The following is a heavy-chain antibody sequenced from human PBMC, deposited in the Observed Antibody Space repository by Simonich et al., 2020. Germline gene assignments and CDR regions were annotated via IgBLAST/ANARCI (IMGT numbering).Heavy chain of an antibody. CDR2: VYYSGCP. V-gene: IGHV4-39*01. Sequence: QLQLQESGPGLVKPSETLSITCTVSGGSISSSSYYWGWIRQPPGKGLEWIGSVYYSGCPYNNPSLKSQVPLSVDTSKNQFYLKLSSVTAADTAVYYCARHAGFAFDIWGQGTMVTVSS. CDR3: ARHAGFAFDI. J-gene: IGHJ3*02. CDR1: GGSISSSSYY. D-gene: IGHD3-9*01.